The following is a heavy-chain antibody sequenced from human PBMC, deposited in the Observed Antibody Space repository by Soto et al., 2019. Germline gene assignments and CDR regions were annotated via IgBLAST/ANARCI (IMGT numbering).Heavy chain of an antibody. CDR1: GDSISSPHYY. V-gene: IGHV4-30-4*01. D-gene: IGHD2-15*01. CDR3: ARAPKQNYATSTWNGGFDS. Sequence: QVQLQESGPGLVKPSQTLSLSCTVSGDSISSPHYYWTWVRQPPGKGLEWVGYIYYTGNNFYNPALQSRIAMSVDPSTNQSSLNLASVTAADTAVYYCARAPKQNYATSTWNGGFDSWGPGTLVTVSS. J-gene: IGHJ4*02. CDR2: IYYTGNN.